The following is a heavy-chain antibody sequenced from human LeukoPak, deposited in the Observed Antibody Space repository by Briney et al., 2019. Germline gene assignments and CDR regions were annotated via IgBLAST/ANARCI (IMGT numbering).Heavy chain of an antibody. V-gene: IGHV4-34*01. CDR3: ARGGDGYRFDY. D-gene: IGHD5-24*01. J-gene: IGHJ4*02. CDR1: GGSFSGYY. Sequence: SETLSLTCAVYGGSFSGYYWSWIRQPPGKGLEWIGEINHSGSTNYNPSLKSRVTISVDTSKYQFSLKLSSVTAADTAVYYCARGGDGYRFDYWGQGTLVTVSS. CDR2: INHSGST.